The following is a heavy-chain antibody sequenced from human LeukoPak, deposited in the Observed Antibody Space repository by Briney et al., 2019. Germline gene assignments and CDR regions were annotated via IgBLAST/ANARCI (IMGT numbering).Heavy chain of an antibody. Sequence: AETLSLTCTVSGGSISSYSWSWIRQPPGKGLEWIGCSYYSGSTNYNPSLKSRVTISVDTSKNQFSLKLSSVTAADTAVYYCARRDIVGTYGMDVWGQGTTVTVSS. J-gene: IGHJ6*02. D-gene: IGHD2-15*01. V-gene: IGHV4-59*12. CDR3: ARRDIVGTYGMDV. CDR2: SYYSGST. CDR1: GGSISSYS.